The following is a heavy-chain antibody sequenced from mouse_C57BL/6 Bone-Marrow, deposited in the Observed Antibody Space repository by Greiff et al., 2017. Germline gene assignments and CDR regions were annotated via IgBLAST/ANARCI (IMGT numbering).Heavy chain of an antibody. CDR2: IDPSDSYT. Sequence: QVQLQQSGAELARPGASVKLSCKASGYTFTSYWMQWVKQRPGQGLEWIGEIDPSDSYTNYNQKFKGKATLTVDTSSSTAYMQLSSLTSEDSAVYYCARSPSRSYWYFDVWGTGTTVTVSS. D-gene: IGHD1-1*01. CDR1: GYTFTSYW. J-gene: IGHJ1*03. V-gene: IGHV1-50*01. CDR3: ARSPSRSYWYFDV.